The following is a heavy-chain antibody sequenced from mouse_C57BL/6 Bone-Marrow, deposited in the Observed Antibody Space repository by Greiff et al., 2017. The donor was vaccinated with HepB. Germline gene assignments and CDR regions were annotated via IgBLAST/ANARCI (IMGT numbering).Heavy chain of an antibody. CDR2: IWSGGST. V-gene: IGHV2-2*01. D-gene: IGHD1-1*01. CDR3: AGDYYDSSHGYFDV. J-gene: IGHJ1*03. Sequence: VKLMESGPGLVQPSQCLSITCTASGFSLTSYGVHWVRQSPGKGLEWLGVIWSGGSTTYNAAFITRLSISKEDTKSQVFYKMNSLQADDTAIYYCAGDYYDSSHGYFDVWGTGTTVTVAS. CDR1: GFSLTSYG.